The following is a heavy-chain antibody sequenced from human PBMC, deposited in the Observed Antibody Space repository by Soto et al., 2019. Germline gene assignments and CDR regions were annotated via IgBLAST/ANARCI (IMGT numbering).Heavy chain of an antibody. J-gene: IGHJ5*02. CDR3: ARRAEGHWYWFGP. Sequence: QVQLVESGGGVVQPGRSLRLSCAASGFMFSSYAMHWVRQAPGKGLEWVASIWYDGGNKYYADSVKGRFTISRDNSKNTLYLQMDSLTVEDTAVYYCARRAEGHWYWFGPWGQGILVSVSS. V-gene: IGHV3-33*01. D-gene: IGHD2-8*02. CDR1: GFMFSSYA. CDR2: IWYDGGNK.